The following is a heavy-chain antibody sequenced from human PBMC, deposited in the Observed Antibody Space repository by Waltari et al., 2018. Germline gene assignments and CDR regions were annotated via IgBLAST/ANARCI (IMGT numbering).Heavy chain of an antibody. CDR2: IYYSGST. CDR3: VRGRVPAAYDAFDI. D-gene: IGHD2-2*01. J-gene: IGHJ3*02. Sequence: RQPPGKGLEWIGYIYYSGSTNYNPSLKSRVTISVDTSKNQFSLKLSSVTAADTAVYYCVRGRVPAAYDAFDIWGQGTMVTVSS. V-gene: IGHV4-59*01.